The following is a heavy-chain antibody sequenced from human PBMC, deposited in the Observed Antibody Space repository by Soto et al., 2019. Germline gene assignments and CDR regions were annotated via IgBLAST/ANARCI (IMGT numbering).Heavy chain of an antibody. CDR3: AKDQARGITIFGVVIRPIDY. V-gene: IGHV3-30*18. Sequence: QVQLVESGGGVVQPGRSLRLFCAASGFTFSSYGMHWVRQAPGKGLEWVAVISYDGSNKYYADSVKGRFTISRDNSKNTLYLQMNSLRAEDTAVYYCAKDQARGITIFGVVIRPIDYWGQGTLVTVSS. CDR1: GFTFSSYG. CDR2: ISYDGSNK. J-gene: IGHJ4*02. D-gene: IGHD3-3*01.